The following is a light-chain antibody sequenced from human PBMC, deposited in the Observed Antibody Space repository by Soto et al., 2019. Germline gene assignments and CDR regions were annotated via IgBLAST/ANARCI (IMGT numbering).Light chain of an antibody. CDR1: SSDVGSYNL. J-gene: IGLJ2*01. CDR2: EGS. CDR3: CSYAGSSTVV. V-gene: IGLV2-23*01. Sequence: QSALTQPASVSGSPGQSITISCTGTSSDVGSYNLVSWYQQHPDKAPKLMIYEGSKRPSGVSNRFSGSNSGNTASLTISGLQAEDEADYYCCSYAGSSTVVFGGGTKLTVL.